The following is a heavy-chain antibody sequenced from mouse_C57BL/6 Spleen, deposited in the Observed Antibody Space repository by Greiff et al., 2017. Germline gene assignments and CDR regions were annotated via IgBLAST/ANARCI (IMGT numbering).Heavy chain of an antibody. Sequence: QVQLKESGPELVKPGASVKISCKASGYAFSSSWMNWVKQRPGKGLEWIGRIYPGDGDTNYNGKFKGKATLTADKSSSTAYMQLSSLTSEDSAVYFCARKEVYYYGSKAYWGQGTLVTVSA. D-gene: IGHD1-1*01. CDR2: IYPGDGDT. CDR3: ARKEVYYYGSKAY. V-gene: IGHV1-82*01. J-gene: IGHJ3*01. CDR1: GYAFSSSW.